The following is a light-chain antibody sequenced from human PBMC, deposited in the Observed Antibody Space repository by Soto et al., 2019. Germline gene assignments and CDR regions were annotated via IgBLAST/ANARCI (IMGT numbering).Light chain of an antibody. CDR1: QSVTNNY. Sequence: EIVLTQSPGTLSLSPGERATLSCRASQSVTNNYLTWFQQKPGEAPRLLIYGASNRATGVPDRFGGGGSGTDFTLTLSRLEPEDFAVYYCQQSSFSRLTLGGGT. CDR3: QQSSFSRLT. V-gene: IGKV3-20*01. CDR2: GAS. J-gene: IGKJ4*01.